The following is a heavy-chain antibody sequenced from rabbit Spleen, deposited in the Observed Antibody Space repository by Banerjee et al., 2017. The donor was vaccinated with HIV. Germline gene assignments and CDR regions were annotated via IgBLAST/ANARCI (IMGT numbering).Heavy chain of an antibody. Sequence: QSLEESGGGLVKPGASLTLTCKASGFSFNSGYDMCWVRQAPGKGLEWVACAYAGSSGNTYSATWAKGRFTISKASWTTVTLQMTSLTAADTATYFCAKGAVYAGDGYFDLWGPGTLVTVS. V-gene: IGHV1S40*01. CDR2: AYAGSSGNT. J-gene: IGHJ4*01. CDR3: AKGAVYAGDGYFDL. CDR1: GFSFNSGYD. D-gene: IGHD8-1*01.